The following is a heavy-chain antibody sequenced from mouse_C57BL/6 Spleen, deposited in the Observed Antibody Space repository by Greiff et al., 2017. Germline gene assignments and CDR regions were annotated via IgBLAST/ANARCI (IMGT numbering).Heavy chain of an antibody. CDR3: ARYGSSWFDY. CDR2: IDPNSGGT. CDR1: GYTFTSYW. D-gene: IGHD1-1*01. V-gene: IGHV1-72*01. Sequence: QVQLQQPGAELVKPGASVKLSCKASGYTFTSYWMHWVKQRPGRGLEWIGRIDPNSGGTKYNEKFKSKATLTVDKPSSTAYMPLSSLTSEDSAVYYCARYGSSWFDYWGQGTTLTVSS. J-gene: IGHJ2*01.